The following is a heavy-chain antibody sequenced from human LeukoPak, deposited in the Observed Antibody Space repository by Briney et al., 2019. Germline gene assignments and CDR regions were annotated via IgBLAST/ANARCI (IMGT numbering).Heavy chain of an antibody. D-gene: IGHD3-10*01. J-gene: IGHJ5*02. V-gene: IGHV1-69*06. CDR2: ITPIFGTA. CDR1: GGTFSSYA. CDR3: ARVYGSGSYYFWFDP. Sequence: GASVKVSCKASGGTFSSYAISWVRQAPGQGLEWMGGITPIFGTANYAQKFQGRVTITADKSTSTAHMELSSLRSEDTAVYYCARVYGSGSYYFWFDPWGQGTLVTVSS.